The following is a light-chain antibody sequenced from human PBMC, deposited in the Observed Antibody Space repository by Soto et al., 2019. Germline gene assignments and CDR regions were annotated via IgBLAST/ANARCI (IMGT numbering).Light chain of an antibody. J-gene: IGKJ2*01. CDR2: ATS. CDR3: QQYNSFPYT. V-gene: IGKV1-16*01. Sequence: DIQMTQSPSSLSVSVGDRVTITCRASQGLVNYLAWFQQKAGKAPKSLIYATSSLQNGVTSRLSGSRSGTDFTLTINSLQPEAFAPYYCQQYNSFPYTFGQETRLEIK. CDR1: QGLVNY.